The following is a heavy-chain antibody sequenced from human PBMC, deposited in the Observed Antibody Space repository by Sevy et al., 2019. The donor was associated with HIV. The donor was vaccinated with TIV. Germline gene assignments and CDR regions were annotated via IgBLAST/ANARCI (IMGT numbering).Heavy chain of an antibody. CDR3: ATLMVFSLWHF. V-gene: IGHV3-7*01. CDR2: IKQDGSER. CDR1: GFTFSSYW. D-gene: IGHD2-8*01. J-gene: IGHJ4*02. Sequence: GGSLRLSCVASGFTFSSYWMNWVRQVPGKGLEWVASIKQDGSERYYVDSVKGRFTISRDNAHNSLYLQMNSLTAEDTAVYYCATLMVFSLWHFWGQGTLVTVSS.